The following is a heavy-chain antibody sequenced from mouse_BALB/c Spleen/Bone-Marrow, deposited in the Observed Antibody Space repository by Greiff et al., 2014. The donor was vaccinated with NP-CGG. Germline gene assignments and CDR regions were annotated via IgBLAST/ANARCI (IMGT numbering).Heavy chain of an antibody. J-gene: IGHJ2*01. Sequence: QVQLKESGAELVRPGTSVKVSCKASGYAFTNYLIEWVKQRPGQGLEWIGVINPGSGGTNYNEKFKGKATLTADKSSSTAYMQLSSLTSDDSAVYFCARGDYRSYYFDYWGQGTTHTVSS. CDR1: GYAFTNYL. D-gene: IGHD2-14*01. CDR3: ARGDYRSYYFDY. V-gene: IGHV1-54*01. CDR2: INPGSGGT.